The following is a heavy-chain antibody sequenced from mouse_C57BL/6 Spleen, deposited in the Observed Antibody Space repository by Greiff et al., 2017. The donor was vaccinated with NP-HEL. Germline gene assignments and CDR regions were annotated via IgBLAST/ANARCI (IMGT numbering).Heavy chain of an antibody. CDR3: ARLETAQAAEFAY. CDR1: GYTFTSYW. D-gene: IGHD3-2*02. Sequence: QVQLQQPGAELVRPGSSVKLSCKASGYTFTSYWMHWVKQRPIQGLEWIGNIDPSDSETHYNQKFKDKATLTVAKSSSTAYMQLSSLTSEDSAVYYCARLETAQAAEFAYWGQGTLVTVSA. J-gene: IGHJ3*01. V-gene: IGHV1-52*01. CDR2: IDPSDSET.